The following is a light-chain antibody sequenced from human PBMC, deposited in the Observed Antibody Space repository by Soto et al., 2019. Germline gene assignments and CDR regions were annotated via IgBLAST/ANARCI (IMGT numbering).Light chain of an antibody. V-gene: IGLV2-18*01. CDR3: SLYTSENTYV. J-gene: IGLJ1*01. Sequence: QSALTQPPSVSGSPGQSVTISCTGTSTDFVTYNRVSWYQQPPGTAPKLIIYDDRNRPSGVPARFSGSKSANTASLTISGLQAEDEADYYCSLYTSENTYVFGTGTKLTVL. CDR1: STDFVTYNR. CDR2: DDR.